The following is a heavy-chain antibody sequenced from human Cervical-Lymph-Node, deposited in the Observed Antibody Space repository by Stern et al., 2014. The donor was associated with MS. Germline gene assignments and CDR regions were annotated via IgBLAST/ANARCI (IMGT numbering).Heavy chain of an antibody. V-gene: IGHV5-51*01. D-gene: IGHD2-21*02. CDR2: IYPGDSDT. CDR1: GYSFTSYW. CDR3: ARPGGAYCGGDCYLGGYFQH. J-gene: IGHJ1*01. Sequence: VQLVESGAEVKKPGESLKISCKGSGYSFTSYWIGWVRQMPGKGLEWMGIIYPGDSDTRYSPSFQGQVPISADKSISTAYLQWSSLKASDTAMYYCARPGGAYCGGDCYLGGYFQHWGQGTLVTVSS.